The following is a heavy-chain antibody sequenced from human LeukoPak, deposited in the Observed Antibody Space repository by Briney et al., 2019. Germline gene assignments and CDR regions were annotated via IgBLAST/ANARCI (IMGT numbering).Heavy chain of an antibody. CDR3: ARDGMAVAVGYFDL. CDR1: GDSVSSNSAT. CDR2: TYYRSKWYN. J-gene: IGHJ2*01. Sequence: SQTLSLTCAISGDSVSSNSATWNWIRQSPSRGLEWLVRTYYRSKWYNDYAASLKSRITIKPDTSKNQFSLQLNSVTPEDTAVYYCARDGMAVAVGYFDLWGRGTLVTVSS. V-gene: IGHV6-1*01. D-gene: IGHD6-19*01.